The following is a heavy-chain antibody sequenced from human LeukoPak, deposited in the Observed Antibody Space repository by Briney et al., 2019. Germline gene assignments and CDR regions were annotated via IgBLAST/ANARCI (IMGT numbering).Heavy chain of an antibody. CDR2: IIPILGIA. J-gene: IGHJ4*02. V-gene: IGHV1-69*04. CDR1: GYTFTSYY. D-gene: IGHD5-12*01. CDR3: ARDDGYNYY. Sequence: SVKVSCKASGYTFTSYYMHWVRQAPGQGLEWMGRIIPILGIANYAQKFQGRVTITADKSTSTAYMELSSLRSEDTAVYYCARDDGYNYYWGQGPLVTVSS.